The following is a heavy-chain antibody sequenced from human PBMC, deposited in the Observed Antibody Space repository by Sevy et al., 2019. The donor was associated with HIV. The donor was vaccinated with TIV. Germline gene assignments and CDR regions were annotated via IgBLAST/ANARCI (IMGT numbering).Heavy chain of an antibody. CDR2: FDPEDDET. J-gene: IGHJ4*02. CDR1: GYTLTELS. CDR3: ATTKDYYENSGDPFDY. D-gene: IGHD3-22*01. Sequence: ASVKVSCKVSGYTLTELSMHWVRQVPGKGLEWMGSFDPEDDETIYAQKFQGRVTMTEDTSTGPAYMELSSLRSEDTAVYYCATTKDYYENSGDPFDYWGQGTLVTVSS. V-gene: IGHV1-24*01.